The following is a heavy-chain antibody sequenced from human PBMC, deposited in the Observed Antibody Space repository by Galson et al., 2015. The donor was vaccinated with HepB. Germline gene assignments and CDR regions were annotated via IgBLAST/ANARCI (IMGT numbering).Heavy chain of an antibody. CDR1: GFTFNNYA. D-gene: IGHD3-22*01. V-gene: IGHV3-30*18. Sequence: SLRLSCAASGFTFNNYAMHWVRQAPGKGLEWVAIISYDGNYKSYRDSVRGRFTISRDNSKNTLSLQMDSLRDEDTAICDCAKETGNYYDITGFNDHWGQGTLVTVSS. CDR2: ISYDGNYK. CDR3: AKETGNYYDITGFNDH. J-gene: IGHJ4*02.